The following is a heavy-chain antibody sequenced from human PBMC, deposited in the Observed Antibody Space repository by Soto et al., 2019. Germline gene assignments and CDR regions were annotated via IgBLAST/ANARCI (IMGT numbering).Heavy chain of an antibody. Sequence: ASVKVSCKASGYTFNSYDINWVRQATGQGLEWMGWMNPNSGNTGYAQKFQGRVTMTRNTSISTAYMELSSLRSEDTAVYYCARGGTGYDFWSGYQSPDAFDIWGQGTMVTVSS. CDR2: MNPNSGNT. J-gene: IGHJ3*02. CDR1: GYTFNSYD. V-gene: IGHV1-8*01. D-gene: IGHD3-3*01. CDR3: ARGGTGYDFWSGYQSPDAFDI.